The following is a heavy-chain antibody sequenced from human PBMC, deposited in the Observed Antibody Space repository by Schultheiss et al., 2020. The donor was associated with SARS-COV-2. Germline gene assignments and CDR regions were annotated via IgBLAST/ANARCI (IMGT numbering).Heavy chain of an antibody. CDR2: IVVGSGNT. CDR3: AREVGLAYCGGDCYTFNMDV. Sequence: SVKVSCKASGFTFTSSAVQWVRQARGQRLEWIGWIVVGSGNTNYAQKFQERVTITADKSTSTAYMELSSLRSEDTAVYYCAREVGLAYCGGDCYTFNMDVWGQGTTVTVSS. D-gene: IGHD2-21*02. V-gene: IGHV1-58*01. CDR1: GFTFTSSA. J-gene: IGHJ6*02.